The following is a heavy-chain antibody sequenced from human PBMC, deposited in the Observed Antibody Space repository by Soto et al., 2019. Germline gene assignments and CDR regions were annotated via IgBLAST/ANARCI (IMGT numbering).Heavy chain of an antibody. CDR1: GGSISGGDYH. D-gene: IGHD5-12*01. J-gene: IGHJ4*02. CDR3: ARGDMVVTGFFDF. V-gene: IGHV4-61*03. Sequence: PSETLSLTCTVSGGSISGGDYHWSWIRQPPGKGLEWVGHTYHSGFTKYNPSLQSRVTISIDASKGHFSLKLTSVTAADTAVYYCARGDMVVTGFFDFWGQGTLVTVSS. CDR2: TYHSGFT.